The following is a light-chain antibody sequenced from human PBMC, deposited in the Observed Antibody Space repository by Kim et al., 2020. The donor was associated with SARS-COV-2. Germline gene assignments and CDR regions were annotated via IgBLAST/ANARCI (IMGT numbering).Light chain of an antibody. CDR3: QQYNDYSGT. CDR1: HRINTW. Sequence: DIQMTQSPSTLSTSVGDRVTITCRASHRINTWLAWYQQRPGKAPKLLIYDASSLESGVPSRFSGSGSGTDFTLTINSLQPDDFATYYCQQYNDYSGTFGQGTKVDIK. J-gene: IGKJ1*01. V-gene: IGKV1-5*01. CDR2: DAS.